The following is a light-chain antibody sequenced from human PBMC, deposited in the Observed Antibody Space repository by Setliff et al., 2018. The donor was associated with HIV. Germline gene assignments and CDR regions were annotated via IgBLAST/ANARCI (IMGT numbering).Light chain of an antibody. CDR1: SSDVGGYNY. CDR3: CSYAGSTTYV. CDR2: EVT. J-gene: IGLJ1*01. V-gene: IGLV2-14*01. Sequence: QSALTQPASVSGSPGQSITMSCTGTSSDVGGYNYVSWYQHHPGKAPKLMIYEVTNRPSGVSSRFSGSKSGNTASLTIFGLQAEDEADYYCCSYAGSTTYVFGTGTKVTVL.